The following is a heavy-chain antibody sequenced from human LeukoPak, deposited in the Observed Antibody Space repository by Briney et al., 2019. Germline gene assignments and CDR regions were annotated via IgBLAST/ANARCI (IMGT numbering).Heavy chain of an antibody. CDR3: ARDLRSSSFSYFDY. V-gene: IGHV4-31*03. J-gene: IGHJ4*02. Sequence: TLSLTCTVSGGSISSGGYYWSWIRQHPGKGLEWIGYIYYSGSTYYNPSLKSRVTISVDTSKNQFSLELSSVTAADTAVYYCARDLRSSSFSYFDYWGQGTLVTVSS. CDR1: GGSISSGGYY. CDR2: IYYSGST. D-gene: IGHD6-6*01.